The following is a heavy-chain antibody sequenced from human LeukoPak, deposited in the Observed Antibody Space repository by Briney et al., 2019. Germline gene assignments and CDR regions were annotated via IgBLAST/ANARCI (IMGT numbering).Heavy chain of an antibody. Sequence: GASVKVSCKASGYTYTSYGISWVRQAPGQGLEWMGWISAYNGNTNYAQKLQGRITMTTDTSTSTAYMELRSLRSDDTAVYYCARSLETYYFDYWGQGTLVTVSS. J-gene: IGHJ4*02. D-gene: IGHD5-24*01. CDR1: GYTYTSYG. V-gene: IGHV1-18*01. CDR3: ARSLETYYFDY. CDR2: ISAYNGNT.